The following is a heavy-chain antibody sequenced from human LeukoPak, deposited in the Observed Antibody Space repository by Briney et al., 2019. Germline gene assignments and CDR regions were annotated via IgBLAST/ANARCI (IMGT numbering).Heavy chain of an antibody. Sequence: GRSLRLSCAASGFTFSSYAMHWVRQAPGKGLEWVAVISYDGSNKYYADSVKGRFTISRDNSKNTLYLQMNSLRAEDTAVYYCAREMHSGAYYLDYWGQGTLVTVSS. CDR3: AREMHSGAYYLDY. CDR2: ISYDGSNK. D-gene: IGHD3-22*01. J-gene: IGHJ4*02. CDR1: GFTFSSYA. V-gene: IGHV3-30-3*01.